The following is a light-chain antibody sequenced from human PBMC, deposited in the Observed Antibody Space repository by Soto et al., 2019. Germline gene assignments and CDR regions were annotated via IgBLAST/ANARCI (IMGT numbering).Light chain of an antibody. Sequence: DIQMTHSPSSLSASVGDRVTITCRASQGIRNDLGWYQQRPGKAPKRLIYLASSLQSGVPSRFSGSGSGKEFTLTISRLQPEDSATYYCLQHNRYHLTSGPGTKVEIX. J-gene: IGKJ3*01. CDR1: QGIRND. V-gene: IGKV1-17*01. CDR3: LQHNRYHLT. CDR2: LAS.